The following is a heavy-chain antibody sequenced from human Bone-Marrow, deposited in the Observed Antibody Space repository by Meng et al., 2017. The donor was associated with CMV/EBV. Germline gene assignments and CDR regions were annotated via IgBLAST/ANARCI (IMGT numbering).Heavy chain of an antibody. V-gene: IGHV4-59*01. CDR1: GGSISSYY. CDR3: ARVLGTMVRGVLVIYYGMDV. Sequence: SETLSLTCTVSGGSISSYYWSWIRQPPGKGLEWIGYIYYSGSTNYNPSLKSRVTISVDTSKNQFSLKLSSVTAADTAVYYCARVLGTMVRGVLVIYYGMDVWGQGTTVTGSS. CDR2: IYYSGST. D-gene: IGHD3-10*01. J-gene: IGHJ6*01.